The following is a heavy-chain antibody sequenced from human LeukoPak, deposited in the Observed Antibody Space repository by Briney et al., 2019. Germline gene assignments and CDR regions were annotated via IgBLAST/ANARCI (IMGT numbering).Heavy chain of an antibody. CDR1: GGSFSGYY. D-gene: IGHD3-10*01. Sequence: SETLSLTCAVYGGSFSGYYWSWIRQPPGKGLEWIGEINHSGSTNYNPSLKSRVTISVDTSKNQFSLKLSSVTAADTAVYYCASVGYYGSGSYYRYYYYYMDVWGKGTTVTVSS. V-gene: IGHV4-34*01. J-gene: IGHJ6*03. CDR3: ASVGYYGSGSYYRYYYYYMDV. CDR2: INHSGST.